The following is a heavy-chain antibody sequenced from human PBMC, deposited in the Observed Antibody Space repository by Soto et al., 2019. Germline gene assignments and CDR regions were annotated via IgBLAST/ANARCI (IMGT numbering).Heavy chain of an antibody. CDR3: ASGITMVRGVIDYYYGMDV. Sequence: QVQLVQSGAEVKKPGASVKVSCKASGYTFTSYAMHWVRQAPGQRLEWMGWINAGNGNTKYSQKFQGRVTITRDTSASTAYMELSSLRSEDTAVYYCASGITMVRGVIDYYYGMDVWGQGNTVTVSS. V-gene: IGHV1-3*01. CDR1: GYTFTSYA. J-gene: IGHJ6*02. D-gene: IGHD3-10*01. CDR2: INAGNGNT.